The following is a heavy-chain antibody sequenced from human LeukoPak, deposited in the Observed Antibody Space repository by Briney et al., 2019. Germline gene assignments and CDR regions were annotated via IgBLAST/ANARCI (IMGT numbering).Heavy chain of an antibody. CDR1: GGSFSGYY. D-gene: IGHD1-14*01. CDR3: ARGGRPASKRSAFDI. CDR2: INHSGST. V-gene: IGHV4-34*01. Sequence: PSETLSLTCAVYGGSFSGYYWSWIRQPPGKGLEWIGEINHSGSTNYHPSLKSRVTISVDTSKNQFSLKLSSVTAAETAVYYCARGGRPASKRSAFDIWGQGTMVTVSS. J-gene: IGHJ3*02.